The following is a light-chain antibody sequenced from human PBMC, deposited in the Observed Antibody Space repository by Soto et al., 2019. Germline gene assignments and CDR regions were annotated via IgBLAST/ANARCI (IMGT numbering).Light chain of an antibody. J-gene: IGLJ1*01. CDR1: TSDVGGYNS. Sequence: QSVLTQPASVSGSPGQSITISCTGTTSDVGGYNSVSWYQQRPGKVPRLIIYEVSNRPSGVSNRFSGSKSGNTAFLAISGLQADDEADYYCSLYTTSSAYVFGTGTKVTVL. CDR3: SLYTTSSAYV. V-gene: IGLV2-14*01. CDR2: EVS.